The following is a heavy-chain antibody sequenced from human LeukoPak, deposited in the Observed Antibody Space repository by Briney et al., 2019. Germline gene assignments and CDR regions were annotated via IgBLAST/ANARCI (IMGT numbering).Heavy chain of an antibody. CDR3: ARESFKAVAGYLDY. J-gene: IGHJ4*02. CDR1: GFTFSNYA. Sequence: GGSLRLSCAASGFTFSNYAMTWVRQGPGKGLEWASGISGSGDTTYYADSEKGRFTTSRDNFRNTLYLQMNSLTVADTAVYFCARESFKAVAGYLDYWGQGILVTVSS. D-gene: IGHD6-19*01. V-gene: IGHV3-23*01. CDR2: ISGSGDTT.